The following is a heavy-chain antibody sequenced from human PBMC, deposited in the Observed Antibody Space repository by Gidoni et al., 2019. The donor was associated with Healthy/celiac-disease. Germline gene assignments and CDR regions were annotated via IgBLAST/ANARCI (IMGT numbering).Heavy chain of an antibody. CDR1: GFTFDDYA. D-gene: IGHD6-13*01. CDR2: ISWDGGST. CDR3: AKGYSSSWYFDY. V-gene: IGHV3-43D*03. J-gene: IGHJ4*02. Sequence: EVQLVESGGVVVKPGGSLRLSCAASGFTFDDYAMHWVRQAPGKGLEWVSLISWDGGSTYYADSVKGRFTISRDNSKNSLYLQMNSLRAEDTALYYCAKGYSSSWYFDYWGQGTLVTVSS.